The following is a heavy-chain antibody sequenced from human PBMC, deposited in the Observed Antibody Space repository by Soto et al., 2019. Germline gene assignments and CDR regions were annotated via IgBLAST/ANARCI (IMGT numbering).Heavy chain of an antibody. Sequence: ASVKVSCRASGYTFTRYGISWVRQAPGQGLEWMGWISAYNGNTNYSQKLQGRVTMTTDTSTSTAYMELRSLRSDDTAVYYCARDSDYSSSWSPPFDYWGQGTLVTVSS. V-gene: IGHV1-18*01. CDR2: ISAYNGNT. CDR1: GYTFTRYG. CDR3: ARDSDYSSSWSPPFDY. J-gene: IGHJ4*02. D-gene: IGHD6-13*01.